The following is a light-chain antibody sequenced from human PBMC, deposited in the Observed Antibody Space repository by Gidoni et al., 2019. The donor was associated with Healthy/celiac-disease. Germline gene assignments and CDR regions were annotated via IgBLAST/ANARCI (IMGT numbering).Light chain of an antibody. CDR1: QDISNY. Sequence: DIQMTQSPSSLSASVGDRVTITCQASQDISNYLNWYQQKPGKAPKLLIYEASNLETGVPSRFSGSGSGTDFTFTISSLQPEAIATYYCQQYDNLPPGVTFGPXTKVDIK. J-gene: IGKJ3*01. CDR2: EAS. CDR3: QQYDNLPPGVT. V-gene: IGKV1-33*01.